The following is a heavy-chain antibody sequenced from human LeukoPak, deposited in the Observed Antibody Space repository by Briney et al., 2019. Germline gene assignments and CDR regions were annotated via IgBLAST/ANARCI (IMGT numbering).Heavy chain of an antibody. CDR2: IYSGGST. D-gene: IGHD2-2*01. Sequence: PGGSLRLSCAASGFTFDDYGMSWVRQAPGKGLEWVSVIYSGGSTYYADSVKGRFTISRDNSKNTLYLQMNSLRAEDTAVYYCARDRLVMTSVYYYYMDVWGKGTTVTVSS. CDR3: ARDRLVMTSVYYYYMDV. CDR1: GFTFDDYG. J-gene: IGHJ6*03. V-gene: IGHV3-66*02.